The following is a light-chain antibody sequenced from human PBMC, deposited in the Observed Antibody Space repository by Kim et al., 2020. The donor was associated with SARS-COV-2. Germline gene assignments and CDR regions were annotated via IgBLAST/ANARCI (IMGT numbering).Light chain of an antibody. Sequence: SQSVSSSYIAWYQQKPGQPPRLLIYGASTRASGIPDYGASGRATGLPDRFSVSGSGTDFTFTISRLEPEDFAVYYCQYYGTSSYTFGRGTKLEIK. V-gene: IGKV3-20*01. CDR2: GASTRASGIPDYGAS. J-gene: IGKJ2*01. CDR3: QYYGTSSYT. CDR1: QSVSSSY.